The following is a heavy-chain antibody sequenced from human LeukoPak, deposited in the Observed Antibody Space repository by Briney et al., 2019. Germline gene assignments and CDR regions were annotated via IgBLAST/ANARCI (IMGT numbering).Heavy chain of an antibody. CDR1: GGSISSYY. D-gene: IGHD3-22*01. CDR2: IYYSGST. V-gene: IGHV4-59*01. J-gene: IGHJ4*02. Sequence: SETLSLTCTVSGGSISSYYWSWIRQPPGKGLEWIGYIYYSGSTNYNPSLKSRVTITVDTSKNQFSLKLISVTAADTAVYYCARASYSYDINGWVPFDYWGQGTLVTVSS. CDR3: ARASYSYDINGWVPFDY.